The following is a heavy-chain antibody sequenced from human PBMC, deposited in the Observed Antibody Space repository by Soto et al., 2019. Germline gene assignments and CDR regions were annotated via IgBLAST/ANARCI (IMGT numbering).Heavy chain of an antibody. V-gene: IGHV3-30*03. Sequence: GGSLRLSCAASGFTFSSYGMHWVRQAPGKGLEWVAVISYDGSNKYYADSVKGRFTISRDNAKNSLYLQMNSLRAEDTAVYYCAREVTPVAGSFDYWGQGTLVTVSS. D-gene: IGHD6-19*01. CDR3: AREVTPVAGSFDY. J-gene: IGHJ4*02. CDR1: GFTFSSYG. CDR2: ISYDGSNK.